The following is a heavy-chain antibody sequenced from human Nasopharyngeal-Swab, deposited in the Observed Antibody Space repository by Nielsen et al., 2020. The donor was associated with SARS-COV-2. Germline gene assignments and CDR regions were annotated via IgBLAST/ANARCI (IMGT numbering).Heavy chain of an antibody. J-gene: IGHJ6*02. CDR3: ARDLGYYDSTKVFYYYYGMDV. V-gene: IGHV3-7*05. D-gene: IGHD3-22*01. CDR1: GFTFSSSW. Sequence: GESLKISCAASGFTFSSSWMNWVRQAPGKGLEWVATIRQDGSVTHYVDSVRGRFTISRDNANNSLYLQMNSLRAEDTAVYYCARDLGYYDSTKVFYYYYGMDVWGQGTTVTVSS. CDR2: IRQDGSVT.